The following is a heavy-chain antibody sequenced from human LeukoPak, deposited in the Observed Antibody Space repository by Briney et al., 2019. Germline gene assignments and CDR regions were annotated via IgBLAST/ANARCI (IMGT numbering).Heavy chain of an antibody. J-gene: IGHJ3*02. D-gene: IGHD4-23*01. CDR3: ASTVVTPDAFDI. CDR1: GFTFSSYG. CDR2: IWYDESNK. V-gene: IGHV3-33*01. Sequence: PGRSLRLSCAASGFTFSSYGMHWVRQAPGKGLEWVAVIWYDESNKYYADSVKGRFTISRDNSKNTLYLQMNSLRAEDTAVYYCASTVVTPDAFDIWGQGTMVTVSS.